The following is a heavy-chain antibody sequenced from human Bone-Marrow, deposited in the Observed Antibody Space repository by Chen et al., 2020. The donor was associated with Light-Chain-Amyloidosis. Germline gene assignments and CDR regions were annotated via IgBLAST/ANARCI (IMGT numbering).Heavy chain of an antibody. D-gene: IGHD5-18*01. V-gene: IGHV3-33*01. CDR2: IWYDGSNK. CDR3: ARMNIDTGMADY. J-gene: IGHJ4*02. Sequence: VVQPGRSLRLSCAASGFTFGSYGMHWVRQAPGKGLEGVAVIWYDGSNKFYGDSVKGRFTISRDNSKHTLYLQMNSLRADDTAVYYCARMNIDTGMADYWGQGTLVTVSS. CDR1: GFTFGSYG.